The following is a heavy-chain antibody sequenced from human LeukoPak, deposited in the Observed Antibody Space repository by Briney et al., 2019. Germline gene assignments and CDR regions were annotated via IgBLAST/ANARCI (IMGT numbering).Heavy chain of an antibody. V-gene: IGHV4-59*01. CDR1: GGSISSYY. CDR3: ASSRDWFDP. J-gene: IGHJ5*02. D-gene: IGHD6-6*01. CDR2: IYYSGST. Sequence: PSETLSLTCTGSGGSISSYYWSWIRQPPGKGLEWIGYIYYSGSTNYNPSLKSRVTISVDTSKNQFSLRLSSVTAADTAVYYCASSRDWFDPWGQGTLVTVYS.